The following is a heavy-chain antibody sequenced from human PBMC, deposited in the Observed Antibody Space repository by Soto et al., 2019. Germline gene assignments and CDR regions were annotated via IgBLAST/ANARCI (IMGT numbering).Heavy chain of an antibody. D-gene: IGHD3-22*01. V-gene: IGHV1-18*01. J-gene: IGHJ4*02. CDR1: GYTFTNND. CDR2: ISPYSGKT. CDR3: AREGLLLLPDY. Sequence: QIQLVQSGTEVRKPGASAKVSRKTSGYTFTNNDVCWVRQTPGQGLEWMGWISPYSGKTNYARKFKGRVTMTTDTSTSTVYMELTSLTSDDTAVYYCAREGLLLLPDYWGQGTLVTVSS.